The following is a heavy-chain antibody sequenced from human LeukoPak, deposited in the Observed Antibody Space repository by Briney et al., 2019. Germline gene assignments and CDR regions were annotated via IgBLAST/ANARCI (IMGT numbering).Heavy chain of an antibody. Sequence: GGSLRLSCAASGFTFSNSAMSWVRQAPGKGLEWVSIISGSGDNTYYTDSVKGRFTISRDNSKNTLYLQMNSLRAEDTAVYYCAKGRYGSSRYPFDYWGQGTLVTVSS. J-gene: IGHJ4*02. D-gene: IGHD6-13*01. CDR3: AKGRYGSSRYPFDY. CDR1: GFTFSNSA. CDR2: ISGSGDNT. V-gene: IGHV3-23*01.